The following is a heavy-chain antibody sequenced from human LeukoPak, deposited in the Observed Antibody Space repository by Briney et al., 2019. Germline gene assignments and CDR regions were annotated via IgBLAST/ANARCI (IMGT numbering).Heavy chain of an antibody. V-gene: IGHV3-23*01. CDR3: AAMVRETPWAYYCGMDV. CDR1: GFTFSSYA. J-gene: IGHJ6*02. CDR2: ISASGGST. D-gene: IGHD3-10*01. Sequence: PGGSLRLSCAASGFTFSSYAMSWVRQAPGKGLEWVSAISASGGSTYYADSVKGRFTISIDNSKNTLYLQMNSLRVEDTAVYYCAAMVRETPWAYYCGMDVWGQGTTVSVSS.